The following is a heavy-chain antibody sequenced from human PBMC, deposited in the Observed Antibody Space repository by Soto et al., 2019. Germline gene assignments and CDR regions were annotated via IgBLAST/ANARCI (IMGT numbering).Heavy chain of an antibody. CDR3: ARTNVDTALGYYYYYYGMDV. V-gene: IGHV4-39*01. CDR1: GGSISSSSYY. Sequence: SETLSLTCTVSGGSISSSSYYWGWIRQPPGKGLEWIGSIYYSGSTYYNPSLKSRVTISVDTSKNQFSLKLSSVTAADTAVYYCARTNVDTALGYYYYYYGMDVWGQGTTVTVSS. D-gene: IGHD5-18*01. J-gene: IGHJ6*02. CDR2: IYYSGST.